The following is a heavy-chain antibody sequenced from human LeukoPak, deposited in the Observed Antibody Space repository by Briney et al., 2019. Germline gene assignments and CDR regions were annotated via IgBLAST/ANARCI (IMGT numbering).Heavy chain of an antibody. CDR3: ARATCRHHQPDIVATILYY. V-gene: IGHV4-30-2*01. J-gene: IGHJ4*02. D-gene: IGHD5-12*01. CDR2: IYHSGST. CDR1: GGSISSGGYS. Sequence: SQTLSLTCAVSGGSISSGGYSWSWIRQPPGNGLEWIGYIYHSGSTYYNPPLKSRATTPVDRSKNHCTLKLTPVTAAAPALYYCARATCRHHQPDIVATILYYWGQGTLVTVSS.